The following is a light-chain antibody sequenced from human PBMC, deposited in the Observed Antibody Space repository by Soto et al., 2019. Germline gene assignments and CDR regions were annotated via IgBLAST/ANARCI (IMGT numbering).Light chain of an antibody. CDR2: EVN. V-gene: IGLV2-8*01. Sequence: QSALTQPHSASGSPGQSVAISCTGTSSDVCGYNYVSWYQHHPGKAPKLMIYEVNKRPSGVPDRFSGSKSGNTASLTVSGLQAEDEADYYCSSYAGSSNVFGTGTKLTVL. CDR3: SSYAGSSNV. J-gene: IGLJ1*01. CDR1: SSDVCGYNY.